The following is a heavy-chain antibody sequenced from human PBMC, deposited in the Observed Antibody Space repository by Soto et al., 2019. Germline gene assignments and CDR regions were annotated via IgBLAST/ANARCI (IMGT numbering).Heavy chain of an antibody. J-gene: IGHJ3*02. CDR3: VRDQLYYYDIFGRPLNGFDI. CDR1: GGSFSGYY. V-gene: IGHV4-34*01. D-gene: IGHD3-22*01. Sequence: SETLSLTCAVYGGSFSGYYWTWIRQPPGTGLGWIGEINHSGSTNYNPSLKSRVTISVDTSKNQFSLKLTSVTAEDTALYYCVRDQLYYYDIFGRPLNGFDIWGQGTMVTVSS. CDR2: INHSGST.